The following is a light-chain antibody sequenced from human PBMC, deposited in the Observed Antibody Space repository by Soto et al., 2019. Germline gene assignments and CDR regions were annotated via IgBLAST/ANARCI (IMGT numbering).Light chain of an antibody. J-gene: IGKJ1*01. CDR1: QSISSY. V-gene: IGKV1-39*01. CDR2: AAS. CDR3: QQSYSTPNT. Sequence: DVQMTQYPSSLSASVGDRVTITCRASQSISSYLNWYQQKPGKAPKLLIYAASSLQSGVPSRFSGSGSGTDFTLSISSLQPEDFATYYCQQSYSTPNTFGQGTKVDIK.